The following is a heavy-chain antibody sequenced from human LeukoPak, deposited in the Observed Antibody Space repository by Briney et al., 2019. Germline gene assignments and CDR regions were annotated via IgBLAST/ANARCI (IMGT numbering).Heavy chain of an antibody. CDR3: AKEVLDYEIPYWYFDL. CDR1: GFTFSSYW. J-gene: IGHJ2*01. D-gene: IGHD4-17*01. V-gene: IGHV3-7*03. CDR2: IKQDGSEK. Sequence: PGGSLRLSCAASGFTFSSYWMSWVRQAPGEGLEWVANIKQDGSEKYYVDSVKGRFTISRDNAKNSLYLQMNSLRAEDTAIYHCAKEVLDYEIPYWYFDLWGRGTLVTVSS.